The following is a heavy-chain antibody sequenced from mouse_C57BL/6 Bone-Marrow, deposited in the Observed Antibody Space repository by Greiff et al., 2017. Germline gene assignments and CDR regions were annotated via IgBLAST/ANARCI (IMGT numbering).Heavy chain of an antibody. J-gene: IGHJ2*01. CDR1: GYTFTSYW. CDR3: AREGFYYEYDACDY. D-gene: IGHD2-4*01. CDR2: IYPGSGST. Sequence: QVQLQQPGAELVKPGASVKMSCKASGYTFTSYWITWVKQRPGQGLEWIGDIYPGSGSTNYNEKFKSKATLTVDTSSSTAYMQLSSLTSEDSAVYYWAREGFYYEYDACDYWGQGTTLTVSS. V-gene: IGHV1-55*01.